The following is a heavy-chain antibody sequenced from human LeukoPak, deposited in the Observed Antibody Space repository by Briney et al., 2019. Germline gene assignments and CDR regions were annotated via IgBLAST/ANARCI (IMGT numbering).Heavy chain of an antibody. Sequence: PSETLSLTCAVYGGSFSGYYWSWIRQPPGKGLEWIGEINHSGSTNYNPSLKSRVTISVDTSKNQFSLKLSSVTAADTAVYYCARDRITMVRGVIISWFDPWGQGTLVTVSS. J-gene: IGHJ5*02. CDR1: GGSFSGYY. CDR2: INHSGST. CDR3: ARDRITMVRGVIISWFDP. D-gene: IGHD3-10*01. V-gene: IGHV4-34*01.